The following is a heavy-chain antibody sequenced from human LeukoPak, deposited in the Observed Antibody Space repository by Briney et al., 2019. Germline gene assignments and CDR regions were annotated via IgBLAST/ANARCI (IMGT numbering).Heavy chain of an antibody. D-gene: IGHD3-3*01. J-gene: IGHJ6*02. CDR2: MIPIFGTA. CDR3: ASGVVIIPTPQTYYYYYGMDV. Sequence: ASVKVSCKASGGTFSSYAISWVRQAPGQGLEWMGGMIPIFGTANYAQKFQGRVTITADESTSTAYMELSSLRSEDTAVYYCASGVVIIPTPQTYYYYYGMDVWGQGTTVTVSS. V-gene: IGHV1-69*13. CDR1: GGTFSSYA.